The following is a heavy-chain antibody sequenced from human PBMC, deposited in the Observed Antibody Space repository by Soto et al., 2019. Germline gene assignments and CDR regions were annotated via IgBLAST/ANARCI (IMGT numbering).Heavy chain of an antibody. CDR3: ARHNYGSGSTYFDY. CDR2: IYYSGST. Sequence: SETLSLTCTVAGGSIRSYYWSWIRQPPGKGLEWIGYIYYSGSTNYNPSLKSRVTISVDTSKNQFSLKLNSMTAADTAVYYCARHNYGSGSTYFDYWGQGTLVTVSS. D-gene: IGHD3-10*01. CDR1: GGSIRSYY. V-gene: IGHV4-59*08. J-gene: IGHJ4*02.